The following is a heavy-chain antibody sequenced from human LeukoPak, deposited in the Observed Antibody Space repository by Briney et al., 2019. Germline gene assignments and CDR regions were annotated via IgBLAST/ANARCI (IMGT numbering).Heavy chain of an antibody. D-gene: IGHD3-16*01. Sequence: GGSLRLSCAASGFTFDDYAMHWVRQAPGKGLEWVSLISGDGGSTYYADSVKGRFTISRDNSKNSLYLQMNSLRAEDTALYYCAKDTLLAIRRLSYFDYWVQGTLVTVSS. CDR2: ISGDGGST. V-gene: IGHV3-43*02. CDR3: AKDTLLAIRRLSYFDY. J-gene: IGHJ4*02. CDR1: GFTFDDYA.